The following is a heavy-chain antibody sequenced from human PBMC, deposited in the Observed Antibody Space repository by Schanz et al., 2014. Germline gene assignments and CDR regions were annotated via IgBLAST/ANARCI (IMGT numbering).Heavy chain of an antibody. J-gene: IGHJ3*01. V-gene: IGHV3-30*04. CDR3: TRDRGALINHNDALDL. D-gene: IGHD3-16*01. CDR2: TSTDGTKT. Sequence: QVQLVESGGGVVQPGTSLRLSCAASGFTFRGHAMHWVRQAPGQGLEKVAVTSTDGTKTYYAASVRGRFTISRDNSKNTVYLQMNSLRSEDTAVYYCTRDRGALINHNDALDLWGQGTMVSFSS. CDR1: GFTFRGHA.